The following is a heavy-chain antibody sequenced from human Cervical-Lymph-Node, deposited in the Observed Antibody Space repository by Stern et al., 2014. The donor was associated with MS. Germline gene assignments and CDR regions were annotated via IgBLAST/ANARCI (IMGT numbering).Heavy chain of an antibody. Sequence: DQLVESGGGVVQPGRSLRLSCAASGFTFSSYGMHWVRQAPGKGLAWVAVISHDGSNEYYADSVKSRFAISRDNSKSTLYLQIYSLRPEDTAVYYCATESPFSEWELPYIDYWGQGTLVTVSS. CDR3: ATESPFSEWELPYIDY. CDR1: GFTFSSYG. V-gene: IGHV3-30*03. CDR2: ISHDGSNE. J-gene: IGHJ4*02. D-gene: IGHD1-26*01.